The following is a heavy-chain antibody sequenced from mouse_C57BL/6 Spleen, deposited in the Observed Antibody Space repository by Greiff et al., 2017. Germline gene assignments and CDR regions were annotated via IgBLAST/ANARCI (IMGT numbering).Heavy chain of an antibody. V-gene: IGHV1-85*01. CDR2: IYPRDGST. CDR1: GYTFTSYD. D-gene: IGHD1-1*01. Sequence: LVESGPELVKPGASVKLSCKASGYTFTSYDINWVKQRPGQGLEWIGWIYPRDGSTKYNEKFKGKATLSVDTSSSTAYMELHSLTAEDSAVYFCARVSTAVVEGYFDVWGTGTTVTVSS. CDR3: ARVSTAVVEGYFDV. J-gene: IGHJ1*03.